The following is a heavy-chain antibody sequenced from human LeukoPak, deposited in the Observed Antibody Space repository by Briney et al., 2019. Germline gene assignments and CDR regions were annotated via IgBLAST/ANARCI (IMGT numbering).Heavy chain of an antibody. D-gene: IGHD5-12*01. CDR2: IIPIFGTA. CDR1: GGTFSSYA. CDR3: ARSQVATYYFGY. V-gene: IGHV1-69*13. J-gene: IGHJ4*02. Sequence: SVKVSFKASGGTFSSYAISWVRQAPGQGLEWMGGIIPIFGTANYAQKFQGRVTITADESTSTAYMELSSLRSEDTAVYYCARSQVATYYFGYWGQGTLVTVSS.